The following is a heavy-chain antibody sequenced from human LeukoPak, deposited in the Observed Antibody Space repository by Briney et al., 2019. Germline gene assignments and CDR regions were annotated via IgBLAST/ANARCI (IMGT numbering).Heavy chain of an antibody. CDR1: GFTLSSNA. CDR2: IYVSSSST. Sequence: PGGSLRLSCAATGFTLSSNAMTWVRQAPGKGLEWVSTIYVSSSSTFYSDSVKGRFAISRDDSKNTLYLQMDSLRAEDAAFYSRAKVITPVTSRAFDCWGQGSLVTVSS. J-gene: IGHJ4*02. D-gene: IGHD3-16*01. CDR3: AKVITPVTSRAFDC. V-gene: IGHV3-23*01.